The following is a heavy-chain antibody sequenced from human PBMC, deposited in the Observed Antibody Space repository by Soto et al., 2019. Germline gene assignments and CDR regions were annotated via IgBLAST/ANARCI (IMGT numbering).Heavy chain of an antibody. V-gene: IGHV3-48*01. J-gene: IGHJ3*01. CDR2: ISSSSSTT. CDR3: ARDSESRYFEAFGV. CDR1: GFTFSSYS. D-gene: IGHD3-9*01. Sequence: PGGSLRLSCAAAGFTFSSYSMNWVRQAPGKGLEWVSYISSSSSTTYHADSVKGRFTISRDNAKNSLYLQMSSLRAEDTAVYYCARDSESRYFEAFGVWGQGTLVTVSS.